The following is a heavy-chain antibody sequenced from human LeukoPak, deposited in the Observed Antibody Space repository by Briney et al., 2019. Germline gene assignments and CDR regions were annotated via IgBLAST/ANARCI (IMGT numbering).Heavy chain of an antibody. V-gene: IGHV3-23*01. CDR1: GFTFSSHA. J-gene: IGHJ4*02. D-gene: IGHD6-19*01. CDR2: VNESGGTT. Sequence: PGGSLRLSCAASGFTFSSHAMNWVRQAPGKGLGWVSSVNESGGTTHYADSVKGRFTISRDNSKNILYLQLHSLRVEDTAVYYCAKQWQVGGWGQGTLVTVSS. CDR3: AKQWQVGG.